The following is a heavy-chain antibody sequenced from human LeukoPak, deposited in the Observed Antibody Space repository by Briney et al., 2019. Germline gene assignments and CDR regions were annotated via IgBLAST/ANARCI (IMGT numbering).Heavy chain of an antibody. CDR3: ASDSSSWYYFDY. D-gene: IGHD6-13*01. V-gene: IGHV3-33*01. CDR2: IWYDGSKK. CDR1: GFTFSNYG. Sequence: GGSLRLSCAASGFTFSNYGMDWVRQAPGKGLEWVAVIWYDGSKKYYADSVKGRFTISRDNSKNTVYLQMNSLRAEDTAVYYCASDSSSWYYFDYWGQGTLVTVSS. J-gene: IGHJ4*02.